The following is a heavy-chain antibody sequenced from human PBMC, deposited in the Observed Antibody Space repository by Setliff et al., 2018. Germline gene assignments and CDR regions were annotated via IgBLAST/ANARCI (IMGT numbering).Heavy chain of an antibody. CDR2: INHRGST. CDR1: GGTFSDYY. J-gene: IGHJ3*02. D-gene: IGHD5-18*01. V-gene: IGHV4-34*01. Sequence: SETLSLTCAAYGGTFSDYYWTWIRQPPGKGLEWVGEINHRGSTNYNPSLKSRVTISVDTSKNQFSLKLSSVTAADRAVYYCARDGGNGYGVDAYAGGGFDIWGQGTMVTVSS. CDR3: ARDGGNGYGVDAYAGGGFDI.